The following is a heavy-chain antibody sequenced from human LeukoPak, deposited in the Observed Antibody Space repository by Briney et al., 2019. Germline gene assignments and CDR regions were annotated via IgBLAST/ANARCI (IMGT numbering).Heavy chain of an antibody. V-gene: IGHV3-66*01. Sequence: TGGSLRLSCAASGFTVSSNYMSWVRQAPGKGLEWVSVIYSGGTTHYADSVKGRFTISRHNSKNTVYLQMNSLRAEDTAVYYCVRGSGLVVRGDFFDYWGQGTLVTVSS. CDR2: IYSGGTT. CDR1: GFTVSSNY. CDR3: VRGSGLVVRGDFFDY. D-gene: IGHD3-10*01. J-gene: IGHJ4*02.